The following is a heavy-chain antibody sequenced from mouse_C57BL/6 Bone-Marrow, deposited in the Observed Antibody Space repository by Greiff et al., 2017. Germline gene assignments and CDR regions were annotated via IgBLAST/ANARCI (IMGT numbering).Heavy chain of an antibody. J-gene: IGHJ3*01. CDR1: GYTFTSYW. D-gene: IGHD1-1*02. CDR2: IDPSDSNT. CDR3: ARAGWLLLSLAY. V-gene: IGHV1-50*01. Sequence: QVQLQQSGAELVKPGASVKLSCKASGYTFTSYWMQWVKQRPGQGLEWIVEIDPSDSNTNYNQKFKGKATLTVDTSSSTAYMQLSSLTSEDSAVYYCARAGWLLLSLAYWGQGTLVTVSA.